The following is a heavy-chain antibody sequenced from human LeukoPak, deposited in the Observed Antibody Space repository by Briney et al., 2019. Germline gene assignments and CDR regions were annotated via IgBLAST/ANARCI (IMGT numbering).Heavy chain of an antibody. D-gene: IGHD5-12*01. V-gene: IGHV3-48*04. CDR3: ARDLRDYSGYDYFDY. CDR1: GFTFSSYA. CDR2: ISSSGSTI. Sequence: GGSLRLSCAASGFTFSSYAMHWVRQAPGKGLEWVSYISSSGSTIYYADSVKGRFTISRDNAKNSLYLQMNSLRAEDTAVYYCARDLRDYSGYDYFDYWGQGTLVTVSS. J-gene: IGHJ4*02.